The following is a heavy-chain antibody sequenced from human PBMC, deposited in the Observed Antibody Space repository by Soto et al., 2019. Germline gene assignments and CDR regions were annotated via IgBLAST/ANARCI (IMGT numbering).Heavy chain of an antibody. Sequence: QLQLQESGPGLVKPSETLSLTCTVSGGSISSSSYYWGWIRQPPGKGLEWIGSIYYSGSTYYNPSLKSRVTISVDTSKNQFSLKLSSVTAADTAVYYCARHVAVVVVAATDYFDYRGQGTLVTVSS. CDR3: ARHVAVVVVAATDYFDY. CDR2: IYYSGST. J-gene: IGHJ4*02. D-gene: IGHD2-15*01. CDR1: GGSISSSSYY. V-gene: IGHV4-39*01.